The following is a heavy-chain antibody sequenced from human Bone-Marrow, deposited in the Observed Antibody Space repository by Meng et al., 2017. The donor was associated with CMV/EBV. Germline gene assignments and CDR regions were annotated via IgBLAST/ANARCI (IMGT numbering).Heavy chain of an antibody. CDR1: GFTFSSYS. CDR2: ISSSSSYI. D-gene: IGHD1-1*01. J-gene: IGHJ4*02. V-gene: IGHV3-21*01. Sequence: SCAASGFTFSSYSMNWVRQAPGKVLEWVSSISSSSSYIYYADSVKGRFTISRDNAKNSLYLQMNSLRAEDTAVYYCARDGNLLELDYWGQGTLVTVSS. CDR3: ARDGNLLELDY.